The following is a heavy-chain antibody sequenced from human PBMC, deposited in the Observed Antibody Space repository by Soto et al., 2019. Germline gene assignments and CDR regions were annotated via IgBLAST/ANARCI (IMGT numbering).Heavy chain of an antibody. J-gene: IGHJ6*03. CDR2: IYYSGST. CDR1: GGSISSGGYY. D-gene: IGHD6-13*01. CDR3: ARVGGGYSSSWKYYYYYYMDV. V-gene: IGHV4-31*03. Sequence: SETLSLTCTVSGGSISSGGYYWSWIRQHPGKGLEWIGYIYYSGSTYYNPSLKSRVNISVDTSKNQFSLKLSSVTAADTAVYYCARVGGGYSSSWKYYYYYYMDVWGKGTTVTVSS.